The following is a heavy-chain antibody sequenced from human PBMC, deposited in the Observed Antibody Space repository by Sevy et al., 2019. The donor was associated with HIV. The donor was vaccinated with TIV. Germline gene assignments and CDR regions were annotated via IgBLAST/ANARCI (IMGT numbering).Heavy chain of an antibody. CDR3: ARATQWPLESSGWYFDY. D-gene: IGHD6-19*01. CDR1: GDSVSSNSAA. J-gene: IGHJ4*02. V-gene: IGHV6-1*01. CDR2: TYYRSKWYN. Sequence: KQSQTLSLTCAISGDSVSSNSAAWNWIRQSPSRGLEWLGRTYYRSKWYNDYAVSVKSRITINPDTSKNQCTLQLNSVTPKDTAVYYCARATQWPLESSGWYFDYWGQGTLVTVSS.